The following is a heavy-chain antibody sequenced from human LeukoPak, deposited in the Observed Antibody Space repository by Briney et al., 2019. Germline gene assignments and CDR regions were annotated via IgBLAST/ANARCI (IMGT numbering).Heavy chain of an antibody. CDR1: GFTFDDYA. CDR2: ISWNSGSI. J-gene: IGHJ4*02. Sequence: GGSLRLSCAASGFTFDDYAMHWVRQAPGKGLEWVSGISWNSGSIGYADSVKGRFTISRDNAKNSLYLQMNSLRAEDTALYYCAKDSAGGDGFFDYWGQGTLVTVSS. V-gene: IGHV3-9*01. D-gene: IGHD4-17*01. CDR3: AKDSAGGDGFFDY.